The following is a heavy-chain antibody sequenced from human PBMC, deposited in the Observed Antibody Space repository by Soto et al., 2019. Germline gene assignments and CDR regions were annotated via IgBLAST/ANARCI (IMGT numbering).Heavy chain of an antibody. CDR2: ISGSGGST. CDR3: AKDDRSPGRIAVAGNIDY. CDR1: GFTFSSYA. D-gene: IGHD6-19*01. Sequence: EVQLLESGGGLVQPGGSLRLSCAASGFTFSSYAMSWVRQAPGKGLEWVSAISGSGGSTYYADSVKGRFTISRDNSKNTLYLQMNSLRAEDTAVYYCAKDDRSPGRIAVAGNIDYWGQGTLVTVSS. V-gene: IGHV3-23*01. J-gene: IGHJ4*02.